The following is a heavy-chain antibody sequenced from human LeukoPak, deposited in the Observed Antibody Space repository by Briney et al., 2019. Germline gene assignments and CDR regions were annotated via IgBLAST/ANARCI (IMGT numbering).Heavy chain of an antibody. CDR3: ARRHSGYDWDFDY. J-gene: IGHJ4*02. CDR2: IFYSGST. V-gene: IGHV4-59*08. D-gene: IGHD5-12*01. Sequence: SETLSFTCTVSGGSISSYYWNWIRQPPGKGLEWIGYIFYSGSTNYNPSLKSRVTISVDTSKNQFSLKLSSVTAADTAIYYCARRHSGYDWDFDYWGQGTLVTVSS. CDR1: GGSISSYY.